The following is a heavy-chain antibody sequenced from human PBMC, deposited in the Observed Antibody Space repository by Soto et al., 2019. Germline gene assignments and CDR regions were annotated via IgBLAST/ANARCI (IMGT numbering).Heavy chain of an antibody. CDR2: IYYSGST. V-gene: IGHV4-39*01. J-gene: IGHJ4*02. CDR1: GGSISSSSYY. Sequence: QLQLQESGPGLVKPSETLSLTCTVSGGSISSSSYYWGWIRQPPGKGLEWIGSIYYSGSTYYNPSLKIRVSISVNTSKNWFSLKLSSETAPDTAVYCCAIHMPAISNSDHWGQGTLVTVSS. D-gene: IGHD2-2*01. CDR3: AIHMPAISNSDH.